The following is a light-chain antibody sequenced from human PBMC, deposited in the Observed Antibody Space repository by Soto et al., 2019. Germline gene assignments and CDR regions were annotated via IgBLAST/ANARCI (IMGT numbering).Light chain of an antibody. CDR2: NDD. CDR3: ATWDDSLGGVV. CDR1: ISNIGKDT. J-gene: IGLJ2*01. Sequence: QAVVTQPPSVSGTPGLRVNISCSGGISNIGKDTVNWYQQLPGTAPKLLMFNDDKRPSGVPDRFSGSASGTSASLAIGGLRSEDEADYYCATWDDSLGGVVFGGGTKLTVL. V-gene: IGLV1-44*01.